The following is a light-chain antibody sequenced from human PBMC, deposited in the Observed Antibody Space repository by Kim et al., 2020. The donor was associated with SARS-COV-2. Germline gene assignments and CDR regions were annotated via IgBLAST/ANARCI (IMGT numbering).Light chain of an antibody. CDR2: EVT. V-gene: IGLV2-8*01. CDR1: SSDVGRYNY. Sequence: QSALTQPPSASGSPGQSVTVSCTGTSSDVGRYNYVSWYQQHPGKAPKLIIYEVTERPSGVPNRFSGSKSGNTASLTVSGLQADDEAVYYCCSYAGINNYVFGTGTKVTVL. CDR3: CSYAGINNYV. J-gene: IGLJ1*01.